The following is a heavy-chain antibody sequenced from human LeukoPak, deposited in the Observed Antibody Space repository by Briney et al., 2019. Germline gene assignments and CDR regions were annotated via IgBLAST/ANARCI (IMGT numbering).Heavy chain of an antibody. CDR1: GGSISSHY. CDR2: IYYSGST. J-gene: IGHJ5*02. V-gene: IGHV4-59*11. Sequence: SETLPLTCTVSGGSISSHYWSWIRQPPGKGLEWIGYIYYSGSTNYNPSLKSRVTISVDTSKNQFSLKLSPVTAADTAVYYCARGLGRQQPLDWFDPWGQGTLVTVSS. CDR3: ARGLGRQQPLDWFDP. D-gene: IGHD6-13*01.